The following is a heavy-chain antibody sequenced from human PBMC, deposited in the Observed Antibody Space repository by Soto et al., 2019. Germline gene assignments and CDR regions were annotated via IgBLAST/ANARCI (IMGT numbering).Heavy chain of an antibody. CDR2: ISPSSSYT. CDR3: ARNHIAASGTSAYDI. V-gene: IGHV3-11*06. CDR1: GFTFSDYY. D-gene: IGHD6-13*01. Sequence: LRLSCAASGFTFSDYYMSWIRQAPGKGLEWVSYISPSSSYTNYAVSVKGRFTISRDNAKNSVYLQMNSLRTEDTAVYYCARNHIAASGTSAYDIWGQGTMVTVSS. J-gene: IGHJ3*02.